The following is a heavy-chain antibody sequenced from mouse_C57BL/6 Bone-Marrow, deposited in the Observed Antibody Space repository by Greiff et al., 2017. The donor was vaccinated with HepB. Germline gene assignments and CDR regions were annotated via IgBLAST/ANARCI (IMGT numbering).Heavy chain of an antibody. Sequence: QVQLQQPATELVKPGASVKLSCKASGYTFTSYWMHWVKQRPGQGLEWIGNINPSNGGTNYNEKFKSKATLTVDKSSSTAYMQLSSLTSEDSAVYYCARDYYGSSYDWYFDVWGTGTTVTVSS. CDR3: ARDYYGSSYDWYFDV. V-gene: IGHV1-53*01. J-gene: IGHJ1*03. CDR2: INPSNGGT. D-gene: IGHD1-1*01. CDR1: GYTFTSYW.